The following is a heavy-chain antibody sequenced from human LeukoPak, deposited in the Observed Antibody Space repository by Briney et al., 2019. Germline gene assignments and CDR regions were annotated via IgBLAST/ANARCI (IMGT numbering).Heavy chain of an antibody. CDR2: INHSGST. Sequence: SETLSLTCAVYGGSFSGYYWSWIRQPPGKGLEWIGEINHSGSTNYNPSLKSRVTISVDTSKNQFSLKLSSVTAADTAVYYCARRGYYVRWFDPWGQGTLVTVSS. J-gene: IGHJ5*02. CDR3: ARRGYYVRWFDP. CDR1: GGSFSGYY. V-gene: IGHV4-34*01. D-gene: IGHD2/OR15-2a*01.